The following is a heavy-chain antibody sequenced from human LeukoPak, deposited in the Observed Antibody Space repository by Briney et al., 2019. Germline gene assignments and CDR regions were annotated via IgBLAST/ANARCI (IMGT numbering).Heavy chain of an antibody. Sequence: SETLSLTCNVSGGSISSSSYYWGWIRQPPGKGLEWIGSIYYSGSTYYNPSLKSRVTISVDTSKNQFSLKLSSVTAADTAVYYCVAVIGARFDYWGQGTLVTVSS. CDR2: IYYSGST. D-gene: IGHD3-22*01. V-gene: IGHV4-39*01. CDR1: GGSISSSSYY. CDR3: VAVIGARFDY. J-gene: IGHJ4*02.